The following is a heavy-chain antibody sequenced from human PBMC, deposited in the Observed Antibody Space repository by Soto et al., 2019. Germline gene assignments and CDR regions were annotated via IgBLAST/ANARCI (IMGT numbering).Heavy chain of an antibody. CDR2: IYYSGST. J-gene: IGHJ4*02. CDR1: GASISSGGYY. D-gene: IGHD3-22*01. Sequence: SETLSLTCTVSGASISSGGYYWSWIRQHPGKGLEWIGYIYYSGSTYHNPSLKSRVTISVDTSMNQFSLKLSSVTAADTAVYYCARDTYHYGTSGYYYSDYWGRGTLVTVSS. CDR3: ARDTYHYGTSGYYYSDY. V-gene: IGHV4-31*03.